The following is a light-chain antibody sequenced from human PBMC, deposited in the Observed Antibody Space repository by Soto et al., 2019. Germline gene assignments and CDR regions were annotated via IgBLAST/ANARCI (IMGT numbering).Light chain of an antibody. CDR3: QQLNTFPPFFT. Sequence: DIQMTQSPSTLSASVGDRVTITCRASQGIRSYLAWYQQRPGKAPELLIYGASTLRPGGASRFSGSGSGTEFTLTISSLQPEDFATYFCQQLNTFPPFFTFGPGTKVD. V-gene: IGKV1-9*01. J-gene: IGKJ3*01. CDR1: QGIRSY. CDR2: GAS.